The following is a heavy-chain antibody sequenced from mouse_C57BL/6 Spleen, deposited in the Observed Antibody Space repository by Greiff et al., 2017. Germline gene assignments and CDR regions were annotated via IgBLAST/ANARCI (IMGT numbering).Heavy chain of an antibody. V-gene: IGHV1-81*01. J-gene: IGHJ1*03. CDR1: GYTFTSYG. CDR3: ASPYYYGSPYWYVDV. CDR2: IYPRSGNT. D-gene: IGHD1-1*01. Sequence: VQLQQSGAELARPGASVKLSCKASGYTFTSYGISWVKQRTGQGLEWIGEIYPRSGNTYYNEKFKGKATLTADKSSSTAYMELRSLTSEDSAVYFCASPYYYGSPYWYVDVWGTGTTVTVSS.